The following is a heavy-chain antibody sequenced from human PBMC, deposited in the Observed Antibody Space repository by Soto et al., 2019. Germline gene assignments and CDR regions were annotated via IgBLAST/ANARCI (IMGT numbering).Heavy chain of an antibody. V-gene: IGHV4-31*03. CDR2: ISSSGKT. D-gene: IGHD4-17*01. CDR3: ARHLSGDYPNSNWFDP. CDR1: GDSIDNTVFF. J-gene: IGHJ5*02. Sequence: QVHLQESGPGLVKPSQTLSLTCSVSGDSIDNTVFFWNWIRQHPEKGLEWIGYISSSGKTYYNPSRKSRVTMSLDTSRNQFSLNLTSVTAVDAAVYFCARHLSGDYPNSNWFDPWGQGTLVTVSS.